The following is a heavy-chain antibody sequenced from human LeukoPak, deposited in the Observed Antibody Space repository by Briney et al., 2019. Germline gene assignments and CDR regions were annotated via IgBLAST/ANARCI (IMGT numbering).Heavy chain of an antibody. J-gene: IGHJ6*03. CDR2: IYYSGST. CDR1: GGSFNFYY. Sequence: SETLSLTCTVSGGSFNFYYWSWIRQPPGKGLEWIGHIYYSGSTNYNPSLKSRVTISVDTSKNQFSLKLSSVTAADTAVYYCARGGYSYGFIRYYYYYMDVWGKGTTVTVSS. D-gene: IGHD5-18*01. CDR3: ARGGYSYGFIRYYYYYMDV. V-gene: IGHV4-59*01.